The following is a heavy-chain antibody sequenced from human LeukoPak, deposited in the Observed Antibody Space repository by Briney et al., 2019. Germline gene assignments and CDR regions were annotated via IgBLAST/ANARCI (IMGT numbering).Heavy chain of an antibody. D-gene: IGHD3-3*01. CDR3: AREQSGYSYYNYGMDV. CDR1: GGSISSYY. V-gene: IGHV4-59*12. CDR2: IYYSGST. J-gene: IGHJ6*02. Sequence: SETLSLTCTVSGGSISSYYWSWIRQPPGKGLEWIGYIYYSGSTNYNPFLKSRVTVSVDTSKNQFSLKLSSVTAADTAVYYCAREQSGYSYYNYGMDVWSQGTTVTVSS.